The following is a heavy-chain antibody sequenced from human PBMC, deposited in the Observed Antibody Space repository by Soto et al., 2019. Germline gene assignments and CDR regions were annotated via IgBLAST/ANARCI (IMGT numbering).Heavy chain of an antibody. D-gene: IGHD5-12*01. V-gene: IGHV4-34*01. Sequence: QVQLQQWGAGLLKPSGTLSLTCAVYGGSFSGYYWSWIRQPPGKGLEWIGEINHSGVTNYKPSLKRRVTISVDTSTNQFSLQLKSVTAADTALYYCARFRGSYYYAMDVWGQGSTVTVSS. CDR1: GGSFSGYY. J-gene: IGHJ6*02. CDR3: ARFRGSYYYAMDV. CDR2: INHSGVT.